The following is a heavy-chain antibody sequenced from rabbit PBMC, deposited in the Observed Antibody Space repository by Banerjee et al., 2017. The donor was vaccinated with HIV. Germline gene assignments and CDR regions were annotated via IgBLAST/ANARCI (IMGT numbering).Heavy chain of an antibody. J-gene: IGHJ4*01. CDR3: ARALYVSYVGWEL. D-gene: IGHD5-1*01. CDR1: EFSFSTSYY. V-gene: IGHV1S40*01. CDR2: IYTGDGNT. Sequence: QSLEESGGDLVKPGASLTLTCTASEFSFSTSYYMCWVRQAPGKGLEWIACIYTGDGNTYYASWARGRFTISKTSSTTVTLQMTSLTAADTATYFCARALYVSYVGWELWGQGTLVTVS.